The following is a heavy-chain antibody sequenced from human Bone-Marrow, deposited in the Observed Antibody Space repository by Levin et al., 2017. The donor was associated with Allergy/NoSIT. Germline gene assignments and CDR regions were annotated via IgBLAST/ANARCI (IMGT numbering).Heavy chain of an antibody. V-gene: IGHV3-23*01. Sequence: GESLKISCAASGFTFSSYAMSWVRQAPGKGLEWVSAISGSGGSTYYADSVKGRFTISRDNSKNTLYLQMNSLRAEDTAVYYCAKDHRTTVLPFQHWGQGTLVTVSS. D-gene: IGHD4-17*01. CDR1: GFTFSSYA. J-gene: IGHJ1*01. CDR3: AKDHRTTVLPFQH. CDR2: ISGSGGST.